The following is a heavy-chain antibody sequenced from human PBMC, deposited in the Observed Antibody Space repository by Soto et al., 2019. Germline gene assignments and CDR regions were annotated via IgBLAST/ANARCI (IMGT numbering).Heavy chain of an antibody. CDR2: IYSGGST. Sequence: EVQLVESGGGLVQPGGSLRLSCAASGVTVSSNYMSWVRQAPGKGLEWVSLIYSGGSTNYAVSVKGRFTISRHNSNNTLYLQMNSLRAEDVAVYYCARVNPETTSWYFDLWGRGTLVTVSS. V-gene: IGHV3-53*04. CDR1: GVTVSSNY. CDR3: ARVNPETTSWYFDL. J-gene: IGHJ2*01. D-gene: IGHD4-17*01.